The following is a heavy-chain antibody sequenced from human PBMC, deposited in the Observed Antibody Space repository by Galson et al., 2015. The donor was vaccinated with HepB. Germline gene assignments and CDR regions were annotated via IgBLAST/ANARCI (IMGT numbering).Heavy chain of an antibody. Sequence: SETLSLTCAVYGGSFSDYYWSWIHQSPGKGLERIGEINHSGSTNYNPSLKSRVTISVDTSKHQFSLKLSSVTAADTAVYYCARRHNYGGGYFDLWGRGTLVIVSS. CDR2: INHSGST. D-gene: IGHD5-24*01. V-gene: IGHV4-34*01. CDR3: ARRHNYGGGYFDL. CDR1: GGSFSDYY. J-gene: IGHJ2*01.